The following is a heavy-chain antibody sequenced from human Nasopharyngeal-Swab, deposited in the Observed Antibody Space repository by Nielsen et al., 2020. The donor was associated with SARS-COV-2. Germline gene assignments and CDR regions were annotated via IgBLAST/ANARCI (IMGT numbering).Heavy chain of an antibody. Sequence: GGSLRLSCAASGFTFSSYATSWVRQAPGNAPPRVSAISGSGGSTYYADSVKGRFTISRDNSKNTLYLQMNSLRAEDTAVYYCAKDLPFERIAVAGTAFDYWGQGTLVTVSS. J-gene: IGHJ4*02. D-gene: IGHD6-19*01. CDR2: ISGSGGST. CDR3: AKDLPFERIAVAGTAFDY. CDR1: GFTFSSYA. V-gene: IGHV3-23*01.